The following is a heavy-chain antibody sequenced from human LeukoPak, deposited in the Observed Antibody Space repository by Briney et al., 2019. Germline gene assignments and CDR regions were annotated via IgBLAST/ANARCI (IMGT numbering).Heavy chain of an antibody. V-gene: IGHV3-48*03. J-gene: IGHJ4*02. CDR1: GFTFRSNE. CDR3: ARKRLLDY. CDR2: IGSRGSTI. Sequence: GGSLRLSCTASGFTFRSNEMNWVRQAPGRGLEGVSYIGSRGSTIHYADSVKGRVTVSRDNAKNSLYLQMSSLRAEDTAVYYCARKRLLDYWPQGTLVTVSS.